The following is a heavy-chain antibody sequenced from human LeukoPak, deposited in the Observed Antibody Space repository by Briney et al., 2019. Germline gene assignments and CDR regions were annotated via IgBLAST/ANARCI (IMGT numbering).Heavy chain of an antibody. CDR3: AREVLWFGELLQGYYFDY. CDR2: ISSSSSYI. D-gene: IGHD3-10*01. J-gene: IGHJ4*02. CDR1: GFTFSSYS. Sequence: GGSLRLSCAASGFTFSSYSMNWVRQAPGKGLEWVSSISSSSSYIFYADSVKGRFTISRDNSKNTLYLQMNSLRAEDTAVYYCAREVLWFGELLQGYYFDYWGQGTLVTVSS. V-gene: IGHV3-21*01.